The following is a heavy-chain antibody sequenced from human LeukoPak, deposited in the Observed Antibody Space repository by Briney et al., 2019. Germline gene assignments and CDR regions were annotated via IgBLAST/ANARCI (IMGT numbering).Heavy chain of an antibody. V-gene: IGHV1-69*04. CDR2: IIPIFGIV. J-gene: IGHJ4*02. D-gene: IGHD3-22*01. Sequence: SVKVSCKASGGTLSSYAINWVRQAPGQGLEWIGRIIPIFGIVNYAQNFQGRVTVTADKSTNTAYMELSSLRSEDTAFYYCARADSSGYSLDENFDYWGQGTLVTVSS. CDR3: ARADSSGYSLDENFDY. CDR1: GGTLSSYA.